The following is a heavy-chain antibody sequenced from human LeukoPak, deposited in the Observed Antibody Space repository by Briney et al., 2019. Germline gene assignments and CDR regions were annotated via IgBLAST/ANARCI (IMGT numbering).Heavy chain of an antibody. V-gene: IGHV3-64*01. CDR3: ASDSHYDSSGYYKGFDY. CDR2: ISSNGGST. CDR1: GFTFSSYA. D-gene: IGHD3-22*01. Sequence: HPGRSLRLSCAASGFTFSSYAMPWVRQAPGKGLEYVSAISSNGGSTYYANSVKGRFTISRDNSKNTLYLQMGSLRAEDMAVYYCASDSHYDSSGYYKGFDYWGQGTLVTVSS. J-gene: IGHJ4*02.